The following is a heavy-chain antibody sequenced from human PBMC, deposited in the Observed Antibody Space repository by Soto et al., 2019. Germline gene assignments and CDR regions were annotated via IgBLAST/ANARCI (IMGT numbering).Heavy chain of an antibody. CDR3: ARGNWNYYYGFDV. Sequence: EVQLVESGGCLVQPGGSLRLSCAASEFTFDKYYMTWVRHAPGKGPEWVANIKPDGSEQYYVDSVKGRFTISRDNANNSLYLQMNSLRAEDTAVYFCARGNWNYYYGFDVWGQGTTVTVSS. V-gene: IGHV3-7*01. D-gene: IGHD1-20*01. J-gene: IGHJ6*02. CDR1: EFTFDKYY. CDR2: IKPDGSEQ.